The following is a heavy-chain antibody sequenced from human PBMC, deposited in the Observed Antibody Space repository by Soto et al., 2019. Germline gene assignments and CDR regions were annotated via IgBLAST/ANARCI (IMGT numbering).Heavy chain of an antibody. CDR1: GGSFSTYA. D-gene: IGHD2-2*01. V-gene: IGHV1-69*01. J-gene: IGHJ4*02. CDR2: IIPIFGAA. CDR3: ATYRTNLGSRLYAVPFDY. Sequence: QVQLLQSGTEVQKPGSSVRVSCKASGGSFSTYAISWVRQAPGQGLQWMGGIIPIFGAATYAQKFQGRATFSADASPTTVYMDLTSLTSEDTAVYYCATYRTNLGSRLYAVPFDYWGQGTLVIVSS.